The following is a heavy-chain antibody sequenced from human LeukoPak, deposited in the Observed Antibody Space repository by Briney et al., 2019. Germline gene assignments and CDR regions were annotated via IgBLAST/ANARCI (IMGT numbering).Heavy chain of an antibody. Sequence: ASVKVSCKASGYTFTSYAMNWVRQAPGQGLEWMGWINTNTGNPTYAQGFTGRFVFSLDTSVSTAYLQISSLKAEDTAVYYCAMDPWFGELSRLDYWGQGTLVTVSS. V-gene: IGHV7-4-1*02. J-gene: IGHJ4*02. CDR3: AMDPWFGELSRLDY. CDR2: INTNTGNP. CDR1: GYTFTSYA. D-gene: IGHD3-10*01.